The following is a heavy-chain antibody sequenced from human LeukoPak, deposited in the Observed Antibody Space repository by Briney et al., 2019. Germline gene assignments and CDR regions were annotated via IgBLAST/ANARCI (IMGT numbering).Heavy chain of an antibody. CDR2: IYPGDSAT. J-gene: IGHJ4*02. D-gene: IGHD1/OR15-1a*01. V-gene: IGHV5-51*01. CDR3: AINVEHFFY. Sequence: GESLKISCKASGYSFISYWIGWVRQMPGKGLEWMGIIYPGDSATTYSPPFQGQVTISADKSISTAYLQWSSLKASDTAMYYCAINVEHFFYWGQGTLVTVSS. CDR1: GYSFISYW.